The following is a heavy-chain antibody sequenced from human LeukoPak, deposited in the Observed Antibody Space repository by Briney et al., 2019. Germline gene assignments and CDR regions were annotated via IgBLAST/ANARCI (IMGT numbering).Heavy chain of an antibody. CDR2: ISSGSSHV. J-gene: IGHJ3*01. CDR3: ARGGSGRTQDDTFDL. Sequence: GGSLRRSCAASGFTFSSYSINWVRQAPGKGREWVSSISSGSSHVYYADSMKGRFTISRDNAEHSLYLQMNSLRAEDTAVYYCARGGSGRTQDDTFDLWGQGTMVTVSS. V-gene: IGHV3-21*01. D-gene: IGHD3-10*01. CDR1: GFTFSSYS.